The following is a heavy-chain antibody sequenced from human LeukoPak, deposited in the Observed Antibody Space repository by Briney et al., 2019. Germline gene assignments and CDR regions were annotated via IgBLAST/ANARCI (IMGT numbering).Heavy chain of an antibody. CDR2: IYDSVNT. V-gene: IGHV4-39*01. D-gene: IGHD2/OR15-2a*01. J-gene: IGHJ5*02. Sequence: SETLSLTCTVSGVSMSSSPYYWGWIRQPPGKGLEWIGTIYDSVNTNYNPSLRSRLTISVDTSRNQFSLKLSSVTAADTAVYYCARHDCDSSRCSVNWFDPWGQGTLVTVPS. CDR1: GVSMSSSPYY. CDR3: ARHDCDSSRCSVNWFDP.